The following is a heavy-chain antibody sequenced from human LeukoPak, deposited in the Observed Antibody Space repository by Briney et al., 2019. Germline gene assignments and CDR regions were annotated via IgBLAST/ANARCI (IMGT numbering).Heavy chain of an antibody. J-gene: IGHJ6*02. Sequence: QPGGSLRLSCAASGFIVSSRYMSWVRRAPGKGLEWVSAIYSGVGTNYADSVKGRFTISRDNSRNTLYLQMNSLRAEDTAVYYCVRAESGMDVWGRGTAVTVS. CDR3: VRAESGMDV. CDR1: GFIVSSRY. V-gene: IGHV3-53*01. CDR2: IYSGVGT.